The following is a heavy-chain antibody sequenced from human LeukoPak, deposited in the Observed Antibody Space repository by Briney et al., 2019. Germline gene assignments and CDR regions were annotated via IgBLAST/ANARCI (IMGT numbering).Heavy chain of an antibody. J-gene: IGHJ4*02. V-gene: IGHV1-8*01. CDR3: ARDLGYCTNGVCHTRFDY. CDR1: GFTFTSHD. D-gene: IGHD2-8*01. CDR2: MNPNSGNT. Sequence: AASVKVSCKASGFTFTSHDYNWVRQATGQGLEWMGWMNPNSGNTGYAQKFQGRVTMTRDTSITTVYMELSSLTSEDTAVYYCARDLGYCTNGVCHTRFDYWGQGTLVAVSS.